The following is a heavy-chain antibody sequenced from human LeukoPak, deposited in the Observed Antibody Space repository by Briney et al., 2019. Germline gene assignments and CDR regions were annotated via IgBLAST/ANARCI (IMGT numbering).Heavy chain of an antibody. CDR2: INPNSGGT. V-gene: IGHV1-2*06. J-gene: IGHJ4*02. CDR3: ARVTIFGVVIGCFDY. Sequence: ASVKVSCKASGYTFTGYYMHWVRQAPGQGLEWMGRINPNSGGTNCAQKFQGRVTITADESTSTAYMELSSLRSEDTAVYYCARVTIFGVVIGCFDYWGQGTLVTVSS. CDR1: GYTFTGYY. D-gene: IGHD3-3*01.